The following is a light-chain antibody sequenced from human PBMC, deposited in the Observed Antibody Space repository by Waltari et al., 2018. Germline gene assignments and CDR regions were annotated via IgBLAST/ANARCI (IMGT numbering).Light chain of an antibody. V-gene: IGKV1-9*01. CDR1: QGISRN. J-gene: IGKJ5*01. Sequence: IQLTQSPSSLSASVGDRVTITCRASQGISRNLAWYQQKPGKAPKLLVSSASTLQSGVPLRFSGSGSGTDFTHTISSLQPEDFATYYCQQLNSYPITFGQGTRLEIK. CDR2: SAS. CDR3: QQLNSYPIT.